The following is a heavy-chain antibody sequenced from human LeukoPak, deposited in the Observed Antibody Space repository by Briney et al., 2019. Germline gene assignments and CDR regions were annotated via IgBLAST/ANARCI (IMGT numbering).Heavy chain of an antibody. CDR2: RNPNTVNI. Sequence: GASLKVSCKASGDTFTTYDINWVRHAPRQGLDWIAWRNPNTVNIVYVQKFHFRTTITRNTSINTASMEPSSLTSEDTAAYYCARGRGSPYGDYGPVDYWGQGTLVTVSS. CDR3: ARGRGSPYGDYGPVDY. D-gene: IGHD4-17*01. CDR1: GDTFTTYD. V-gene: IGHV1-8*03. J-gene: IGHJ4*02.